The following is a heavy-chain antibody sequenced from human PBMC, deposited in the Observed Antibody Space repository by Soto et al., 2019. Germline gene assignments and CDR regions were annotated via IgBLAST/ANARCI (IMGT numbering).Heavy chain of an antibody. Sequence: QVQLVESGGGVVQPGRSLRLSCAASGFTFSSYGMHWVRQAPGKGLEWVAVISYDGSNKYYADSVKGRFTISRDNSKNTLYLQMNSLRAEDTAVYYCAKEGRSGSYPPGYYFDYWGQGTLVTVSS. CDR3: AKEGRSGSYPPGYYFDY. CDR2: ISYDGSNK. CDR1: GFTFSSYG. V-gene: IGHV3-30*18. J-gene: IGHJ4*02. D-gene: IGHD1-26*01.